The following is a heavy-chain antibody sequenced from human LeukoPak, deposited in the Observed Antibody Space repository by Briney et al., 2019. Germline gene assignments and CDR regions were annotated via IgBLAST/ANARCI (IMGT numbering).Heavy chain of an antibody. J-gene: IGHJ4*02. Sequence: SETLSLTCTVSGCSISSSSYDWRWIRQPPGKGLEWIGSSYYSESAYYNPCLKSLVTVSADTSKNQFSRKLSSVTAADTAVYYCARQLEDVVVVAASFDYWGQGTLVTVSS. CDR2: SYYSESA. D-gene: IGHD2-15*01. CDR3: ARQLEDVVVVAASFDY. CDR1: GCSISSSSYD. V-gene: IGHV4-39*01.